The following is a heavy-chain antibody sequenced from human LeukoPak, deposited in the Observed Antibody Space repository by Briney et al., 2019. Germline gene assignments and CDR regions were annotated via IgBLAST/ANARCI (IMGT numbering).Heavy chain of an antibody. J-gene: IGHJ4*02. D-gene: IGHD6-13*01. V-gene: IGHV4-34*01. CDR3: ARVECIASNC. CDR2: INHSGST. Sequence: PSETLSLTCAVYGGSFSGYYWGWIRQPPGKGLEWIGEINHSGSTNYNPSLKSRVTISVDTSKNQFSLKLSSVTAADTAVYYCARVECIASNCWGQGTLVTVSS. CDR1: GGSFSGYY.